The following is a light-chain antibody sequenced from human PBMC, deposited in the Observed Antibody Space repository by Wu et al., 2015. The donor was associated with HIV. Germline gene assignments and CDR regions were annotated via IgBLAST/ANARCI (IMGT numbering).Light chain of an antibody. V-gene: IGKV1-39*01. CDR2: AAF. Sequence: DIQMTQSPSSLSASVGDRVTITCRASQSISSYLNWYQQTPGKAPKLLIYAAFSLQSGVPSRFSGGGSGTDFTLTINNLQPEDFATYYCQQSYSVPYTFGQGTKLEIK. CDR3: QQSYSVPYT. CDR1: QSISSY. J-gene: IGKJ2*01.